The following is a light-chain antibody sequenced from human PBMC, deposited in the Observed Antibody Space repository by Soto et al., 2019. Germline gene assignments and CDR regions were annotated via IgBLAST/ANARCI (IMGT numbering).Light chain of an antibody. Sequence: DIQMTQSPSSVSASVGDRVTITCRASQDIGSWLAWYQQKPGKAPDLLIYGASSLQSGVPSRFYGSGSGTDFTLTIGSLQTEDFATYYCQQGGSFPISFGEGTRLEMK. CDR1: QDIGSW. CDR2: GAS. J-gene: IGKJ5*01. CDR3: QQGGSFPIS. V-gene: IGKV1-12*01.